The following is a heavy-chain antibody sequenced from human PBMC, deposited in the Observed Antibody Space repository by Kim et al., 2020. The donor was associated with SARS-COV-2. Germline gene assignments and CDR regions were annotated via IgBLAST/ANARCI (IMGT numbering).Heavy chain of an antibody. CDR1: GGSISSSSYY. J-gene: IGHJ1*01. CDR3: IGSKRSGYYFEKSFQH. V-gene: IGHV4-39*01. Sequence: SETLSLTCTVSGGSISSSSYYWGWIRQPPGKGLEWIGSIYYSGSTYYNPSLKSRVTISVDTSKNQFSLKLSSVTAADTAVYYCIGSKRSGYYFEKSFQHWGQGTLVTVSS. CDR2: IYYSGST. D-gene: IGHD3-22*01.